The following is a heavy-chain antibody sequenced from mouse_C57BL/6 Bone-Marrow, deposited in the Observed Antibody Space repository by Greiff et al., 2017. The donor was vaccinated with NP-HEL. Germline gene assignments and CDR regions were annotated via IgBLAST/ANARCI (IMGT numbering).Heavy chain of an antibody. CDR1: GYTFTTYP. D-gene: IGHD2-1*01. Sequence: VLLVESGAELVKPGASVKLSCKASGYTFTTYPIEWMKQNHGQSLEWIGNFHPYNDDTNYNEKFKGKATLTVDKSSSTVYLELSRLTSDDSAVYYCARRGDYGKEYAIDYWGQGTTVTVSS. V-gene: IGHV1-47*01. CDR3: ARRGDYGKEYAIDY. CDR2: FHPYNDDT. J-gene: IGHJ4*01.